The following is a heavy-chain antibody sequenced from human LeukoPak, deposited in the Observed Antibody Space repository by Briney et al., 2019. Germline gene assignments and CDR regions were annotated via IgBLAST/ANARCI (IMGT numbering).Heavy chain of an antibody. D-gene: IGHD2-8*01. CDR3: ARDTKDY. V-gene: IGHV3-48*03. Sequence: GGSLRLSCAASGFTFSSYEMNWVRQAPGKGLEWLSYISTTGDRIQYAASVKGRFTISRDNAKNPLYLQMNSLRAEDTAVYYCARDTKDYWGQGTLVTVSS. CDR1: GFTFSSYE. CDR2: ISTTGDRI. J-gene: IGHJ4*02.